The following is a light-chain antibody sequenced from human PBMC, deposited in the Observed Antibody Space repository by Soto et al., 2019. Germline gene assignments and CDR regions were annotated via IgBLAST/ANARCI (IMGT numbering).Light chain of an antibody. CDR2: SFN. Sequence: VLTQSPSASGTPGQRVTISCSGSRSNTGSNTVNWFQQVPGTAPKLLIYSFNQRPSGVPDRFSGSKSGTSASLAISGLQSQDEADYYCAAWDDSLNGYVFGTGTKVTVL. V-gene: IGLV1-44*01. CDR1: RSNTGSNT. J-gene: IGLJ1*01. CDR3: AAWDDSLNGYV.